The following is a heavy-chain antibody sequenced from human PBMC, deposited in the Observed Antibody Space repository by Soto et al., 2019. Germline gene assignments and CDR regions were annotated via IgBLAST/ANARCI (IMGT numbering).Heavy chain of an antibody. CDR1: GGTFSSYT. D-gene: IGHD1-26*01. J-gene: IGHJ4*02. V-gene: IGHV1-69*02. CDR2: IIPILGIA. Sequence: QVQLVQSGAEVKKPGSSVKVSCKASGGTFSSYTISWVRQAPGQGLEWMGRIIPILGIANYAQKFQGRVTITAAKSTSTAYMELSSLRSADTAVYYCASAELQTKYSGSYVVPRPYHYWGQGTLVTVSS. CDR3: ASAELQTKYSGSYVVPRPYHY.